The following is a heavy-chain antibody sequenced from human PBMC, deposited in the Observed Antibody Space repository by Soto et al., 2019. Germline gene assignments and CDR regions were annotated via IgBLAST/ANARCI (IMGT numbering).Heavy chain of an antibody. CDR2: IRNKANSYTT. Sequence: EVQLVESGGGLVQPGGSLRLSCAASGFTFSDRYMDWVRQAPGKGLEWVGRIRNKANSYTTEYAASVKGRFTISRDDSENSLCLQMNSLKTEDTAVYYCTRRGLLLWGGYRPIDYWGQGTLVTVSS. V-gene: IGHV3-72*01. D-gene: IGHD3-16*02. CDR3: TRRGLLLWGGYRPIDY. J-gene: IGHJ4*02. CDR1: GFTFSDRY.